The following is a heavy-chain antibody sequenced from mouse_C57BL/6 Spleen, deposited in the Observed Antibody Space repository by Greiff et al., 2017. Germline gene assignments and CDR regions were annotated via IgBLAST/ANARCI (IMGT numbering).Heavy chain of an antibody. CDR2: IDPSGGET. Sequence: QVQLQQPGAELVRPGSSVKLSCKASGYTFTSYWMHWVKQRPIQGLEWIGNIDPSGGETHYNQKFKDKATLTVDKSSSTAYMQLSSLTSEDSAVYYCARKEIYDGYYFDYWGQGTTLTVSS. V-gene: IGHV1-52*01. CDR3: ARKEIYDGYYFDY. CDR1: GYTFTSYW. D-gene: IGHD2-3*01. J-gene: IGHJ2*01.